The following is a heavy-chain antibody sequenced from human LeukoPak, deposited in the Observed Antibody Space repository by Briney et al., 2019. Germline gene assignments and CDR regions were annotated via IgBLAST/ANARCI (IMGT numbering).Heavy chain of an antibody. V-gene: IGHV1-69*06. J-gene: IGHJ4*02. CDR2: IIPIFGTA. D-gene: IGHD3-22*01. CDR1: GGTFSSYA. Sequence: ASVKVSCKASGGTFSSYAISWVRQAPGQGLEWMGGIIPIFGTANYAQKFQGRVTITADKSTSTAYMELSSLRSEDTAVYYCARTNADYYDSSGYPDYWGQGTLVTVSS. CDR3: ARTNADYYDSSGYPDY.